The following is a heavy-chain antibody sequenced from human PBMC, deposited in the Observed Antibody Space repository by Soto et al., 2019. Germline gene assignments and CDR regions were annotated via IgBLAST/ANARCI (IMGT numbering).Heavy chain of an antibody. CDR2: IVVGSGNT. J-gene: IGHJ6*02. CDR1: GFTFTNSA. Sequence: SVKVSCKASGFTFTNSAVQWVRQARGQRLEWIGWIVVGSGNTNYAQKFQERVTITRDMSTSTAYMELSSLRSEDTAVYYCAAGWLRFLEWFPQNYDGMDVWGQGTTVTVSS. D-gene: IGHD3-3*01. V-gene: IGHV1-58*01. CDR3: AAGWLRFLEWFPQNYDGMDV.